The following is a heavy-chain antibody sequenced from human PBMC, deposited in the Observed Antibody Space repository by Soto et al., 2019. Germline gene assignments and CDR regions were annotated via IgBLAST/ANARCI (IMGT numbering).Heavy chain of an antibody. CDR1: GFTFSSYS. CDR2: ISSGSSYI. D-gene: IGHD3-10*01. Sequence: GGSLRLSCAASGFTFSSYSMNWVRQAPGKGLEWVSSISSGSSYIYYADSVKGRFTISRDNSKNTLYLQMNSLRAEDTAVYYCARGNVATYGSGSYQEIDYWGQGTLVTVSS. V-gene: IGHV3-21*01. J-gene: IGHJ4*02. CDR3: ARGNVATYGSGSYQEIDY.